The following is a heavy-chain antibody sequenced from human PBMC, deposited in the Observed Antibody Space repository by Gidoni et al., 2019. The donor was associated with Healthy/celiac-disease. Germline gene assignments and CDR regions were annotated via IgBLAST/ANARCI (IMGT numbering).Heavy chain of an antibody. V-gene: IGHV4-34*01. CDR2: INHSGST. J-gene: IGHJ5*02. CDR1: GGSFSGSY. CDR3: ARARRYYYCSVSPKTQLLNWFDP. D-gene: IGHD3-10*01. Sequence: QVPLQQWGAGLLTPSETLSLACALYGGSFSGSYWRWIRQPPGKGLEWIGEINHSGSTNYIASLKSRVTISVDTSKNQFSLKLSSVSAADTAVYYCARARRYYYCSVSPKTQLLNWFDPWGQGTLVTVSS.